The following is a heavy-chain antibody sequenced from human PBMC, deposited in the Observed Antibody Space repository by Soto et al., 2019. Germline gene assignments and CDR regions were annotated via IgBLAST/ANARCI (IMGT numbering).Heavy chain of an antibody. Sequence: SQTLSLTCAISGDSVSSNSAAWNWIRQSPSRGLEWLGRTYYRSKWYNDYAVSVKSRITINPDTSKNQFSLQLNSVTPEDTAVYYCARGGAGDHYYYYYGMDVWGQGTTVTVSS. CDR3: ARGGAGDHYYYYYGMDV. D-gene: IGHD3-10*01. J-gene: IGHJ6*02. CDR2: TYYRSKWYN. CDR1: GDSVSSNSAA. V-gene: IGHV6-1*01.